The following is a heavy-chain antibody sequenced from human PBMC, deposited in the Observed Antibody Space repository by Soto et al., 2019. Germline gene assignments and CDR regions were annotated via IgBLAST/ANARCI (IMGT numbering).Heavy chain of an antibody. CDR3: ARDFTDYGSGSYYHQPYYYYGMDL. D-gene: IGHD3-10*01. CDR2: IYYSGST. CDR1: GGSISSGGYY. J-gene: IGHJ6*02. Sequence: SETLSLTCTVSGGSISSGGYYWSWIRQHPGKGLEWIGYIYYSGSTYYNPSLKSRVTISVDTSKNQFSLKLSSVTAADTAVYYCARDFTDYGSGSYYHQPYYYYGMDLWGQGTTVTVPS. V-gene: IGHV4-31*03.